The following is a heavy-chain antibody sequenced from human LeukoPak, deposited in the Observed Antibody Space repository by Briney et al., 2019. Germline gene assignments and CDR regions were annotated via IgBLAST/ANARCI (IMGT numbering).Heavy chain of an antibody. Sequence: ESGPMMVNPTQTLTLTCTISGFSLSTSGVGVGWIRQPPGKALEWLALIYWNDDKRYSPSLKSRLTITKDTSKNQVVLTMTNMDPVDRATYYCAHFLRYFDWLLPEYYFDYWGQGTLVTVSS. CDR1: GFSLSTSGVG. CDR2: IYWNDDK. D-gene: IGHD3-9*01. J-gene: IGHJ4*02. CDR3: AHFLRYFDWLLPEYYFDY. V-gene: IGHV2-5*01.